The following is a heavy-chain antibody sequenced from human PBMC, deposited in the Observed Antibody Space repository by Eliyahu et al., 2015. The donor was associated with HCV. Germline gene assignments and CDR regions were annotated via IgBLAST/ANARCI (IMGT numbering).Heavy chain of an antibody. D-gene: IGHD3-3*01. CDR2: TTFDGRKK. CDR1: GFPFXSYG. J-gene: IGHJ4*02. Sequence: QVHLVESGGGVVQPGRSLRLACEAAGFPFXSYGMHWXRQAPVKGLEWVAVTTFDGRKKYYVDFLKGRFTISRDNSKNTLYLQMNSLRAEDTAVYYCAKDRGFLEWSTPDSWGQGTLVTVSS. CDR3: AKDRGFLEWSTPDS. V-gene: IGHV3-30*18.